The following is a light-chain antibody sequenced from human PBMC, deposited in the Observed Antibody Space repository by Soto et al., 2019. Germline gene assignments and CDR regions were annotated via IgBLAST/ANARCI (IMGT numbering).Light chain of an antibody. Sequence: QSVLTQPPSMSGAPGQRVTISCTGTNSNIGAGYDVHWYQKLPGTAPKLLIHGNTNRPSGVPDRFSGSKSGTSASLAIAELQADDEADYYCQSYDCSLSVVFGGGTKLIVL. V-gene: IGLV1-40*01. J-gene: IGLJ2*01. CDR3: QSYDCSLSVV. CDR1: NSNIGAGYD. CDR2: GNT.